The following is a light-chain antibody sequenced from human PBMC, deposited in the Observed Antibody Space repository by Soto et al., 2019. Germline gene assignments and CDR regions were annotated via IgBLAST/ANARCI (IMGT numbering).Light chain of an antibody. CDR3: QQYDIGTPYT. J-gene: IGKJ2*01. V-gene: IGKV3-15*01. CDR1: QNIRSN. Sequence: EMVMTQSPASLSASPGERVTLSCRASQNIRSNLAWYQQKPGQAPRLLIYDASTRATGIPPRFSGGGSGTEFTVTISSLQLEDVAIEFCQQYDIGTPYTFGQGTKVDI. CDR2: DAS.